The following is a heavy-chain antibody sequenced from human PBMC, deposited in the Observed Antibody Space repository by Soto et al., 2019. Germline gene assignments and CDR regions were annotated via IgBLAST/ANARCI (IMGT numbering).Heavy chain of an antibody. CDR3: AKAILYYDILTGYFDY. CDR2: ISGSGGST. J-gene: IGHJ4*02. D-gene: IGHD3-9*01. Sequence: GGSLRLSCAASGFTFSSYAMSWVRQAPGKGLEWVSAISGSGGSTYYADSVKGRFTISRDNSKNTLYLQMNSLRAEDTAVYYCAKAILYYDILTGYFDYWGXGTLVTVSS. CDR1: GFTFSSYA. V-gene: IGHV3-23*01.